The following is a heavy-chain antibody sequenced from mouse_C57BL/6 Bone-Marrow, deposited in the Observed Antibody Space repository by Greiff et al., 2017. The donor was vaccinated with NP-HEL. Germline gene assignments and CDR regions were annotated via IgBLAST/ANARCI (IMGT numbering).Heavy chain of an antibody. CDR1: GYAFSSSW. J-gene: IGHJ4*01. V-gene: IGHV1-82*01. Sequence: VKLQESGPELVKPGASVKISCKASGYAFSSSWMNWVKQRPGKGLEWIGRIYPGDGDTNYNEKFKSKATLTVDKPSSTAYMQLSSLTSEDSAVYYCARPSDGYFSMDYWGQGTSVTVSS. CDR3: ARPSDGYFSMDY. CDR2: IYPGDGDT. D-gene: IGHD2-3*01.